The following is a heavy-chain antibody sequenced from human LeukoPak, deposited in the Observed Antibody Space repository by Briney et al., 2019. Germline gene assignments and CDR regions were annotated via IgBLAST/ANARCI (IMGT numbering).Heavy chain of an antibody. V-gene: IGHV1-2*02. Sequence: GASVKVSCKASGYTFTGYYMHWVRQAPGQGLEWMGWINPNSGGTNYAQKFQGRVTMTRDTSISTAYMELSRLRSDDTAVYYCARGGNLRVVRGVIIGYWGQGTLVTVSS. J-gene: IGHJ4*02. CDR3: ARGGNLRVVRGVIIGY. CDR2: INPNSGGT. D-gene: IGHD3-10*01. CDR1: GYTFTGYY.